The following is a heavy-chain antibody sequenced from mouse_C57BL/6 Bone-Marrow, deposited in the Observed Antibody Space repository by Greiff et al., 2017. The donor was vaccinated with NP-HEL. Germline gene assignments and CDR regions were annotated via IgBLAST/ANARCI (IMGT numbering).Heavy chain of an antibody. CDR2: ISDGGSYT. Sequence: EVQGVESGGGLVKPGGSLKLSCAASGFTFSSYAMSWVRQTPEKRLEWVATISDGGSYTYYPDNVKGRFTISRDNAKNNLYLQMSHLKSEDTAMYYCARDQVTTVVAFDYWGKGTTLTVSS. CDR1: GFTFSSYA. V-gene: IGHV5-4*01. J-gene: IGHJ2*01. D-gene: IGHD1-1*01. CDR3: ARDQVTTVVAFDY.